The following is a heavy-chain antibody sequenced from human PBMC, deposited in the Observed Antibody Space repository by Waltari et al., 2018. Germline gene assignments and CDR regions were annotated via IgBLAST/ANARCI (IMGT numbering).Heavy chain of an antibody. D-gene: IGHD3-16*01. CDR2: IIPILGIA. CDR3: ARGEGAWEIEAFDI. Sequence: QVQLVQSGAEVKKPGSSVKVSCKASGGTFSSYAISWVRQAPGQGLEWMGGIIPILGIANYAQKFKGRVTITADKSTSTAYMELGSLRSEDTAVYYCARGEGAWEIEAFDIWGQGTMVTVSS. CDR1: GGTFSSYA. V-gene: IGHV1-69*10. J-gene: IGHJ3*02.